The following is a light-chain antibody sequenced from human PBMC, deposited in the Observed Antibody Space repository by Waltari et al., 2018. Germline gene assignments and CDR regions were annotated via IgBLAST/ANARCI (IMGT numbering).Light chain of an antibody. J-gene: IGKJ2*01. CDR3: QQYNNWPPEDT. CDR2: GAS. CDR1: QNVDSN. V-gene: IGKV3-15*01. Sequence: EIVLTQSPATLPLSPGQRATLSCRASQNVDSNLAWYQHKPGQAPRLLIYGASTRATDIPARFSGSGSGTEFTLTISSLQSEDFAIYYCQQYNNWPPEDTFGRGTKLEI.